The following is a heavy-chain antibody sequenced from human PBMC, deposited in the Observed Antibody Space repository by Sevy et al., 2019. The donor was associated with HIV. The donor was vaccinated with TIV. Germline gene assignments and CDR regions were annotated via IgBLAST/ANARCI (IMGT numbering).Heavy chain of an antibody. CDR1: GYTLGSYG. CDR2: ISGYNGNT. CDR3: ATDRDRVRVAPPGALAI. D-gene: IGHD2-15*01. J-gene: IGHJ3*02. V-gene: IGHV1-18*01. Sequence: ASVKVSCKASGYTLGSYGVSWVRQAPGQGLEWMGWISGYNGNTNYEQKLKGRVTMTIDTSTNTAYMDLRSLGSDDTAMYYCATDRDRVRVAPPGALAIWGQGTVVTVSS.